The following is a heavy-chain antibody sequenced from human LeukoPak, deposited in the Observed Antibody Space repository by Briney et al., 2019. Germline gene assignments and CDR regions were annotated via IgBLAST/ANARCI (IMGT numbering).Heavy chain of an antibody. CDR3: ARETTVVTPGRSDVFDI. J-gene: IGHJ3*02. CDR1: GGSISSHY. V-gene: IGHV4-59*11. D-gene: IGHD4-23*01. Sequence: SETLSLTCTVSGGSISSHYWNWIRQPPAKGLEWIGYIYYSGSTNYNPSLKSRVTISVDTSKYQCSLKLRSVTAADTAVYYCARETTVVTPGRSDVFDIWGQGTMVTVSS. CDR2: IYYSGST.